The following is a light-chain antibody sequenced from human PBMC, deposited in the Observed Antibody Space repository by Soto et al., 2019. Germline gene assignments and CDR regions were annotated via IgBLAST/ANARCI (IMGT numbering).Light chain of an antibody. J-gene: IGLJ3*02. CDR2: GVS. V-gene: IGLV2-14*03. Sequence: QSALTQPASVSGSPGQSITISCTGTSSDVGGYDYVSWYQQHPGKAPKLMIYGVSNRPSGVSNRFSGSKSGNTASLTISGLQAEYEADYSCSSYTNSITHVFGGGTKLTVL. CDR1: SSDVGGYDY. CDR3: SSYTNSITHV.